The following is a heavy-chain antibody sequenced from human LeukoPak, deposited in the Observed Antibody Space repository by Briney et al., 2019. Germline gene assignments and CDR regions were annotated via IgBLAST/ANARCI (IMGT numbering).Heavy chain of an antibody. D-gene: IGHD3-10*01. Sequence: SETLSLTCAVYGGSFSGYYWSWIRQPRGKGLEWIGEINHSGSTNYNPSLKSRVTISVDTSKNQFSLKLSSVTAADTAVYYCARDSWFGELLFDYWGQGTLVTVSS. CDR1: GGSFSGYY. CDR3: ARDSWFGELLFDY. CDR2: INHSGST. V-gene: IGHV4-34*01. J-gene: IGHJ4*02.